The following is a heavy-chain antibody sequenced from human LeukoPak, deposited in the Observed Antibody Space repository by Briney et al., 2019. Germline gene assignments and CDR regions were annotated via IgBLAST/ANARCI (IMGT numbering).Heavy chain of an antibody. J-gene: IGHJ6*02. D-gene: IGHD6-13*01. CDR2: TYDSSKWNS. CDR1: GDSVSSYTAA. V-gene: IGHV6-1*01. Sequence: PSETLSLTCAVSGDSVSSYTAAWNWHTPAQWRDLEWQVSTYDSSKWNSDYAVSVKSRISSDPDTSMNQSSLQLNSVTPEDTAVYYCARDGQQLVRRYYYCGMDVWGQGTAVTVTS. CDR3: ARDGQQLVRRYYYCGMDV.